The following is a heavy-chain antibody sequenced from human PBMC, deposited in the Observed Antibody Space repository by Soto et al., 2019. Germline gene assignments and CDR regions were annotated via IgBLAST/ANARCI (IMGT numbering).Heavy chain of an antibody. J-gene: IGHJ4*02. CDR3: AKDPPRSSGYYTIILDY. CDR1: GFTFSSYA. Sequence: PGGSLRLSCAASGFTFSSYAMSWVRQAPGKGLEWVSAISGSGGSTYYADSVKGRFTISRDNSKNTLYLQMNSLRAEDTAVYYCAKDPPRSSGYYTIILDYWGQGTLVTVSS. CDR2: ISGSGGST. D-gene: IGHD3-22*01. V-gene: IGHV3-23*01.